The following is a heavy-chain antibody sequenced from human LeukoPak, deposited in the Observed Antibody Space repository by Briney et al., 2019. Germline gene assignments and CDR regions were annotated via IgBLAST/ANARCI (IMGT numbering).Heavy chain of an antibody. Sequence: SETLSLTCTVSGYSISSGYSWGWIRQPPGKGLEWIGSFYHSGNTYYNPSLKSRVTISVDTSKNQFSLKLSSVTAADTAVYYCARTRYYYNSRSYGAPYYFDYWGQGTLVTVSS. J-gene: IGHJ4*02. CDR1: GYSISSGYS. CDR3: ARTRYYYNSRSYGAPYYFDY. V-gene: IGHV4-38-2*02. D-gene: IGHD3-10*01. CDR2: FYHSGNT.